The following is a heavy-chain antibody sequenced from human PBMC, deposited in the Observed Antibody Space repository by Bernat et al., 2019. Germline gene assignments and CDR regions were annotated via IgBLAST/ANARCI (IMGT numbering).Heavy chain of an antibody. V-gene: IGHV3-33*01. J-gene: IGHJ4*02. CDR1: GFTFSRYG. CDR2: IGSERSGT. D-gene: IGHD1-26*01. Sequence: QVQLMEFGGGVVQSGRSLRLSCPASGFTFSRYGMHWVRQGPGKGLDWVAFIGSERSGTYYADSVKGRFTVSRDNSRNTLYLQMGSLRPEDTAVYYCARDGSHHEIDYWGQGTLVTVSS. CDR3: ARDGSHHEIDY.